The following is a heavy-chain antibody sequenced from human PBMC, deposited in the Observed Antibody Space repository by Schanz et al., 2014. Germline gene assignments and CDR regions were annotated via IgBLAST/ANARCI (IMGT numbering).Heavy chain of an antibody. CDR1: GFTFSSYA. D-gene: IGHD6-13*01. Sequence: QGQLVESGGGVVQPGRSLRLSCAASGFTFSSYAMHWVRQAPGKGLEWVAVMSYDGSNKYYADSVKGRFTISRDTPKNTLYGQMNSLRADDTAVYYCARLDSSSWYPRYWGQGTLVTVSS. CDR3: ARLDSSSWYPRY. J-gene: IGHJ4*02. CDR2: MSYDGSNK. V-gene: IGHV3-30-3*01.